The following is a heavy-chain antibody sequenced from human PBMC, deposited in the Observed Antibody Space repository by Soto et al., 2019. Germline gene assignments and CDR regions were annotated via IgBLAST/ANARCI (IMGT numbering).Heavy chain of an antibody. CDR2: ISGSGGST. CDR3: ARSLWSPYFYYGLDV. D-gene: IGHD2-21*01. Sequence: PGGSLRLSCAASGFTFSSYAMSWVRQAPGKGLEWVSAISGSGGSTYYADSVKGRFTISRDNSKNTLYLDMHSLTTDDTAVYFCARSLWSPYFYYGLDVGGQGTTGTVA. CDR1: GFTFSSYA. V-gene: IGHV3-23*01. J-gene: IGHJ6*02.